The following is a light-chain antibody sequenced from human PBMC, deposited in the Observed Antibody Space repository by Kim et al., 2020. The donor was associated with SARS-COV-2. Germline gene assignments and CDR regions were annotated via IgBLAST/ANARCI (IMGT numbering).Light chain of an antibody. J-gene: IGLJ3*02. CDR2: INSDGSH. Sequence: GASVKLTCSLRREHSSYAIAWHQQQPGKGPRYLMKINSDGSHYKGDGIPDRFSGSTSGTERYLTISSLQSEDEADYYCQTWGTAVVFGRGTKVTVL. CDR1: REHSSYA. CDR3: QTWGTAVV. V-gene: IGLV4-69*01.